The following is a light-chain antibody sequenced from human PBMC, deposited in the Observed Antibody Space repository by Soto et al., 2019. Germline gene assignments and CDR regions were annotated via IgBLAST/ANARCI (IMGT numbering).Light chain of an antibody. J-gene: IGLJ2*01. CDR1: SSDVGGYNY. Sequence: QSVLTQPRSVSGSRGQSVTISCTGTSSDVGGYNYVSWYQQHPGKAPKLMIYDVSKRPSGVPDRFSGSKSGNTASLTNSGLQAEDEADYYCCSYAGSYTFNVVFGGGTKLTVL. CDR3: CSYAGSYTFNVV. CDR2: DVS. V-gene: IGLV2-11*01.